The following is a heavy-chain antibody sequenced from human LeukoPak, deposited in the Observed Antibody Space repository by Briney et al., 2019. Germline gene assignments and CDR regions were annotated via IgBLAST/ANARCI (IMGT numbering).Heavy chain of an antibody. J-gene: IGHJ3*01. CDR1: GFTFRTFS. V-gene: IGHV3-23*01. Sequence: GGSLRLTCAASGFTFRTFSMNWVRQAPGKGLEWVSAISGSGGSTYYADSVKGRFTISRDNSKNTLYLQMNSLRAEDTAVYFCAKRPRDSSGYYLGAFDGWGQGTMVTVSS. CDR2: ISGSGGST. CDR3: AKRPRDSSGYYLGAFDG. D-gene: IGHD3-22*01.